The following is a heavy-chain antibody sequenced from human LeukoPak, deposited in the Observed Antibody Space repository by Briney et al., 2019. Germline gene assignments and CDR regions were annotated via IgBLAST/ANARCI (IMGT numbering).Heavy chain of an antibody. D-gene: IGHD1-26*01. CDR3: ASATATYSGSYSFDY. CDR2: IIPIFGTA. J-gene: IGHJ4*02. CDR1: GGTFSSYA. Sequence: SVKVSCKASGGTFSSYAISWVRQAPGQGLEWMGGIIPIFGTANYAQKFQGRVTITADKSTSTAYMELSSLRSEDTAVYYCASATATYSGSYSFDYWGQGTLVTVSS. V-gene: IGHV1-69*06.